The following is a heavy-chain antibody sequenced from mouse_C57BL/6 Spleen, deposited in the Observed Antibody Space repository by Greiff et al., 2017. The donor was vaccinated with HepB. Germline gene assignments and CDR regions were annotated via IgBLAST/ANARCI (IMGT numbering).Heavy chain of an antibody. CDR1: GFNIKDDY. D-gene: IGHD1-1*01. Sequence: EVQLQQSGAELVRPGASVKLSCTASGFNIKDDYMHWVKQRPEQGLEWIGWIDPENGDTEYASKFQGKVTITADTSSNKAYLQLSSLTSEDTAVYYCTTWGTTVVDWGQGTTLTVSS. CDR3: TTWGTTVVD. J-gene: IGHJ2*01. V-gene: IGHV14-4*01. CDR2: IDPENGDT.